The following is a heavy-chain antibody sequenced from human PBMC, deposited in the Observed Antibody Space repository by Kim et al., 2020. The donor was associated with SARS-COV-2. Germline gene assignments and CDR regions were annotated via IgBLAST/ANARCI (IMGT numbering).Heavy chain of an antibody. CDR3: TRGRGMTTVVTFDY. CDR1: GFTFGDYA. D-gene: IGHD4-17*01. CDR2: IRSKAYGGTT. J-gene: IGHJ4*02. Sequence: GGSLRLSCTASGFTFGDYAMSWFRQAPGKGLEWVGFIRSKAYGGTTEYAASVKGRFTISRDDSKSIAYLQMNSLKTEDTAVYYCTRGRGMTTVVTFDYWGQGTLVTVSS. V-gene: IGHV3-49*03.